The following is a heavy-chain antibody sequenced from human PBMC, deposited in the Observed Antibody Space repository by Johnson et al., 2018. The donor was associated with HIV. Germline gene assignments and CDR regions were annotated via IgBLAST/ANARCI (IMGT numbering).Heavy chain of an antibody. J-gene: IGHJ3*02. CDR1: GFRFSTYA. V-gene: IGHV3-30*14. CDR3: VRAPYSSSWYRDAFDI. D-gene: IGHD6-13*01. CDR2: ISDDGSKI. Sequence: QVQLVESGGGAVQPGRSLRLSCAASGFRFSTYALHWVRQTPGKGLEWVALISDDGSKIYHADSVKGRFTISRDKSKNTLYLQMKSLRAEDTAVYYCVRAPYSSSWYRDAFDIWGQGTMVTVSS.